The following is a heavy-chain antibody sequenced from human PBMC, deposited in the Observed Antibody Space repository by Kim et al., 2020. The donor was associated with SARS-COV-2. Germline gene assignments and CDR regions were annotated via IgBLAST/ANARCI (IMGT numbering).Heavy chain of an antibody. J-gene: IGHJ5*02. CDR3: AKDPYDILTGWFDP. V-gene: IGHV3-9*01. Sequence: GGSLRLSCAASGFTFDDYAMHWVRQAPGKGLEWVSGISWNSGSIGYADSVKGRFTISRDNAKNSLYLQMNSLRAEDTALYYCAKDPYDILTGWFDPWGQG. CDR1: GFTFDDYA. CDR2: ISWNSGSI. D-gene: IGHD3-9*01.